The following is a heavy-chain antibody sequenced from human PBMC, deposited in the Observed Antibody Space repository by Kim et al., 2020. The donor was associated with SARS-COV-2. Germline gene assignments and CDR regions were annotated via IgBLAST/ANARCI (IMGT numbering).Heavy chain of an antibody. Sequence: SETLSLTCAVSGGSISSSNWWSWVRQPPGKGLEWIGEIYHSGSTNYNPSLKSRVTISVDKSKNQFSLKLSSVTAADTAVYYCARVPLGGPRSGAFDIWGQGTMVTVSS. D-gene: IGHD3-16*01. V-gene: IGHV4-4*02. CDR3: ARVPLGGPRSGAFDI. CDR1: GGSISSSNW. CDR2: IYHSGST. J-gene: IGHJ3*02.